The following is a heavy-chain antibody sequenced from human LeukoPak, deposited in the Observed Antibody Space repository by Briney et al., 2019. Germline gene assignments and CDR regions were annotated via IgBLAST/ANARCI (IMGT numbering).Heavy chain of an antibody. Sequence: GGSLRLSCAASGFTFSSYAMSWVRQAPGKGLEWVSAISGSGGSTYYANSVKGRFTISRDNSKNTLYLQMNSLRAEDTAVYYCAKGGVVYDSSGYYDYWGQGTLVTVSS. CDR2: ISGSGGST. CDR3: AKGGVVYDSSGYYDY. CDR1: GFTFSSYA. V-gene: IGHV3-23*01. J-gene: IGHJ4*02. D-gene: IGHD3-22*01.